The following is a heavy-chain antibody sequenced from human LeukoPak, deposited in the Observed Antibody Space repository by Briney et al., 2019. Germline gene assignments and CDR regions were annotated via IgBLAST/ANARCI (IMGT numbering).Heavy chain of an antibody. Sequence: GGSLRLSCAASGFTFSNYWMSWDREAPGKGLEWVDNIKQDGSEIFYVASVKGRFTISRDNAKNSLFLQMSSLRAEDTAVYYCAATVRHLPLADFRYWGQGTLVTVSS. CDR2: IKQDGSEI. CDR3: AATVRHLPLADFRY. D-gene: IGHD1-1*01. CDR1: GFTFSNYW. J-gene: IGHJ1*01. V-gene: IGHV3-7*01.